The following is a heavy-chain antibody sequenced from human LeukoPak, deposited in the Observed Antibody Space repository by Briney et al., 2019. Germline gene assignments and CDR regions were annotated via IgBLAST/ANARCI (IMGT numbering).Heavy chain of an antibody. V-gene: IGHV4-34*01. Sequence: SETLSLTCAVYGGSFSGYYWSWIRQPPGKGLEWIGEINHSGSTNYNPSLKSRVTISVVTSKNQFSLKLSSVTAADTAVYYCARGRVFGDSSWYSDFDYWGQGTLVTVSS. D-gene: IGHD6-13*01. CDR2: INHSGST. CDR3: ARGRVFGDSSWYSDFDY. J-gene: IGHJ4*02. CDR1: GGSFSGYY.